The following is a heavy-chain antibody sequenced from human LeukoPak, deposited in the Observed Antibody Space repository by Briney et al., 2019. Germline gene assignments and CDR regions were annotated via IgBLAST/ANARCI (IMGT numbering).Heavy chain of an antibody. D-gene: IGHD3-22*01. Sequence: GGSLRLSCAASGFTFSSYAMSWVRQAPGKGLEWVSAISGSGGSTYYADSVKGRFTISGDNSKNTLYLQMNSLRAEDTAVYYCAKVAYPTYYYDSSGYYYGGYYFDYWGQGTLVTVSS. CDR1: GFTFSSYA. J-gene: IGHJ4*02. CDR2: ISGSGGST. V-gene: IGHV3-23*01. CDR3: AKVAYPTYYYDSSGYYYGGYYFDY.